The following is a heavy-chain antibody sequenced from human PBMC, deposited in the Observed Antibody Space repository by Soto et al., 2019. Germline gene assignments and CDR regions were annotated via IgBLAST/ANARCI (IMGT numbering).Heavy chain of an antibody. V-gene: IGHV4-59*01. CDR1: GGSISSYY. CDR2: IYYSGST. Sequence: SETLSLTCTVSGGSISSYYWSWIRQPPGKGLEWIGYIYYSGSTNYNPSLKSRVTISVDTPKNQFSLKLSSVTAADTAVYYCARADGDYEVVYYFDCWGQGTLATVSS. D-gene: IGHD4-17*01. CDR3: ARADGDYEVVYYFDC. J-gene: IGHJ4*02.